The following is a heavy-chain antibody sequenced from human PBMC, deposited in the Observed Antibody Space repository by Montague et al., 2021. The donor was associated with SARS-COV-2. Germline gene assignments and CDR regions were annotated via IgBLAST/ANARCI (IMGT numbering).Heavy chain of an antibody. Sequence: TLSLTCTVSGGSISSGGYYWSWIRQHPGKGLEWIGYIYYSGSTYYNPSLKSRVTISVDTSKNQFSLKLSSVTAADTAVYYCARDRGYFDWLFHSDYYYYGMDVWGQGP. V-gene: IGHV4-31*03. CDR3: ARDRGYFDWLFHSDYYYYGMDV. CDR2: IYYSGST. D-gene: IGHD3-9*01. J-gene: IGHJ6*02. CDR1: GGSISSGGYY.